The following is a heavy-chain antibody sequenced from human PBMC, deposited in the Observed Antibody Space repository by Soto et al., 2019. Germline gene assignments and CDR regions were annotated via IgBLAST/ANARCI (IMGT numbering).Heavy chain of an antibody. CDR2: IFSNDEK. CDR1: GFSLSNARMG. CDR3: ARNRIVVVPAAIHFDY. V-gene: IGHV2-26*01. Sequence: QVTLKESGPVLVKPTETLTLTCTVSGFSLSNARMGVSWIRQPPGKALEWLAHIFSNDEKSYRTSLKSRLTSSKETSTSQVVLTMNNMDPVDTATYYCARNRIVVVPAAIHFDYWGQGTLVTGSS. D-gene: IGHD2-2*01. J-gene: IGHJ4*02.